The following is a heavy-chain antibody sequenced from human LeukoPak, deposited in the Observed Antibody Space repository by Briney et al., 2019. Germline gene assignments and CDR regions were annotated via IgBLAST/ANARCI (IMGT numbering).Heavy chain of an antibody. CDR3: VRDLFSASDSGAFDI. CDR2: IYYSGST. V-gene: IGHV4-39*02. D-gene: IGHD5-12*01. J-gene: IGHJ3*02. CDR1: GGSISSSSYY. Sequence: SETLSLTCSVSGGSISSSSYYWGWIRQPPGKGLEWIGTIYYSGSTYYNPSLKSRVTISVDTSKNQFSLKLSSVTAADTAVYFCVRDLFSASDSGAFDIWGQGTMFTVSS.